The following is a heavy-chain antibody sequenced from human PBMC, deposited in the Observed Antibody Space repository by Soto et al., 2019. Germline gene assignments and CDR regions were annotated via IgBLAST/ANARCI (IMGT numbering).Heavy chain of an antibody. CDR2: INPDSGGT. D-gene: IGHD6-19*01. Sequence: ASVKVSCKASGYTFTIYYMHWVRQAPGQGLEWMGWINPDSGGTKYAQKFQGGVTMTRDTSINTVYMELSRLRSDDTAVYYCARGIEGWYQGRYYYGMDVWGQGTTVTVSS. J-gene: IGHJ6*02. CDR1: GYTFTIYY. CDR3: ARGIEGWYQGRYYYGMDV. V-gene: IGHV1-2*02.